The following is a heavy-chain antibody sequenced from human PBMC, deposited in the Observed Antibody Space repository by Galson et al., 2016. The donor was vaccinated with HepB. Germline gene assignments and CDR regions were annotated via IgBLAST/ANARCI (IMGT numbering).Heavy chain of an antibody. D-gene: IGHD6-6*01. CDR2: IHKNADQV. CDR3: AKLRASSSGAAGY. J-gene: IGHJ4*02. CDR1: GFTFSTFG. Sequence: SLRLSCATSGFTFSTFGMTWVRQAPGKGLEWVSSIHKNADQVFYADSVKGRLTIFRSTSENTVYLQMNSLRVDDTAVYYCAKLRASSSGAAGYWGQGTLVTVSS. V-gene: IGHV3-23*01.